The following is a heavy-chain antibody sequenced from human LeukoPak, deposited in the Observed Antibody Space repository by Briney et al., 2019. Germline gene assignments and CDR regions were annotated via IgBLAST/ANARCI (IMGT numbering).Heavy chain of an antibody. V-gene: IGHV3-48*04. CDR1: GFTFSSYS. D-gene: IGHD6-19*01. J-gene: IGHJ4*02. CDR3: AKDLPPYSSGWSSFDY. CDR2: ISSSSSTI. Sequence: GGSLRLSCAASGFTFSSYSMNWVRQAPGKGLEWVSYISSSSSTIYYADSVKGRFTISRDNAKNSLYLQMNSLRAEDTAVYYCAKDLPPYSSGWSSFDYWGQGTLVTVSS.